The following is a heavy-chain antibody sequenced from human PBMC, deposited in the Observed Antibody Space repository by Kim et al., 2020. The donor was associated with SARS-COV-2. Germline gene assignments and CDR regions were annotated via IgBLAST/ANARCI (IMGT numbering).Heavy chain of an antibody. Sequence: SETLSLTCTVSGGSISSYYWSWIRQPPGKGLEWIGYIYYSGSTNYNPSLKSRVTISVDTSKNQFSLKLSSVTAADTAVYYCARSEWLLHGVDYWGQGTLVTVSS. V-gene: IGHV4-59*01. CDR3: ARSEWLLHGVDY. CDR2: IYYSGST. J-gene: IGHJ4*02. D-gene: IGHD3-22*01. CDR1: GGSISSYY.